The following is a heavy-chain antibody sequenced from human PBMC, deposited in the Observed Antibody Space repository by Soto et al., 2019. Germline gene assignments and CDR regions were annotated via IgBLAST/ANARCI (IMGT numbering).Heavy chain of an antibody. CDR3: ARVGSSGWSPDY. J-gene: IGHJ4*02. CDR1: GGSISGYY. CDR2: IFYSGVT. Sequence: SESLSLTCTVSGGSISGYYWTWIRQPPGKGLEWIGYIFYSGVTNYNPSLKSRVTLSVDTSKNQFSLKLRSVTAADTAVYYCARVGSSGWSPDYWGRGTLVTVSS. V-gene: IGHV4-59*01. D-gene: IGHD6-19*01.